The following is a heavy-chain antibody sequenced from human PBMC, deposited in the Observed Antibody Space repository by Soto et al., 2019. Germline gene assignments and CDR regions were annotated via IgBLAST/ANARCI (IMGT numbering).Heavy chain of an antibody. CDR1: GDSISSGNKY. J-gene: IGHJ6*02. V-gene: IGHV4-30-4*01. D-gene: IGHD3-16*01. Sequence: QVQLRESGPGLVKPSQTLSLTCTVSGDSISSGNKYWSWIRQPPGEGLEWIGYIYSSGSTYYNPSLKSRLSISLHTSDNQFSLKFDSVTDADSAVYYCARVPSPFDYYYAMDVWGHGTTVTVSS. CDR2: IYSSGST. CDR3: ARVPSPFDYYYAMDV.